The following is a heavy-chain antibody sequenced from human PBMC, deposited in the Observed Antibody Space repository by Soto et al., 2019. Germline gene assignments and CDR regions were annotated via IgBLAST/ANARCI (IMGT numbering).Heavy chain of an antibody. CDR3: ASGYCYANWLDP. CDR2: IYYSGST. Sequence: SETLSLTCTVSGGSISSDGYYWTWIRQHPGKGLEWIGYIYYSGSTYYNPSLKSRITISVDTSKNQFSLKLSSVTAADTAVYYCASGYCYANWLDPWGQGTLVTVSS. V-gene: IGHV4-31*03. CDR1: GGSISSDGYY. J-gene: IGHJ5*02. D-gene: IGHD5-18*01.